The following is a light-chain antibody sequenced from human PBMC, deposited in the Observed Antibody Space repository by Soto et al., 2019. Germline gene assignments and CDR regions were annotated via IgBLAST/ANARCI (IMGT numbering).Light chain of an antibody. CDR3: QQYGSSPLT. Sequence: EIVLTQSPGTLSLSPGERATLSCRASQSVSSSSLAWYQQIPGQAPRLLIYVASSRATGIPDRFSGSGSGTDFTLTISRLEPADFALYYCQQYGSSPLTFGRGTKVEVK. V-gene: IGKV3-20*01. CDR1: QSVSSSS. CDR2: VAS. J-gene: IGKJ4*02.